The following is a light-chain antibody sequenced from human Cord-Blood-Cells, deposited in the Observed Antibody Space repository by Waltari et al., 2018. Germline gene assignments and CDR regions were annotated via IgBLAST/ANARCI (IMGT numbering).Light chain of an antibody. CDR1: ALPKQY. J-gene: IGLJ2*01. CDR2: KDS. CDR3: QSADSSGTYVV. Sequence: SYELTPPPSVSVSPGQTARITCSGDALPKQYAYWYQQKPGQAPVLVIYKDSERPSGIPELFSGSSSGQTVTLSIGGVQAEDEADYYCQSADSSGTYVVFGGGTKLTVL. V-gene: IGLV3-25*03.